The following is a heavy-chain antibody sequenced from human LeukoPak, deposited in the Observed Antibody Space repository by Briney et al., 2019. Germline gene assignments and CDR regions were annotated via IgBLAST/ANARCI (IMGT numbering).Heavy chain of an antibody. J-gene: IGHJ4*02. V-gene: IGHV3-33*01. CDR3: ARDRAMVGGSSWYYDY. CDR2: IWYDGSKK. Sequence: GGSLRLSCAASGFTISDYGMHWVRQAPGNGLEWVSLIWYDGSKKYYADSVKGRFTISRDDSKNTLYLQMNSLRAEDTALYYCARDRAMVGGSSWYYDYWGEGSLVTVSS. D-gene: IGHD2-8*01. CDR1: GFTISDYG.